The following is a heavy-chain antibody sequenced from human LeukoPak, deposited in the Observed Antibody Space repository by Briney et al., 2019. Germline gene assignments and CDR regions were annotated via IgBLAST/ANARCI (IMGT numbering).Heavy chain of an antibody. CDR1: GYRFITFG. J-gene: IGHJ4*02. CDR3: ARFQASEFRGFDH. D-gene: IGHD3-10*01. CDR2: INPYNGNR. Sequence: ASVKVSCEPSGYRFITFGINWVRQAPGQGLEWMGWINPYNGNRYYAKKFQDRFNMTTDTTTSTVYLELQTLTSDDTAIYYCARFQASEFRGFDHWGQGTLITVSS. V-gene: IGHV1-18*01.